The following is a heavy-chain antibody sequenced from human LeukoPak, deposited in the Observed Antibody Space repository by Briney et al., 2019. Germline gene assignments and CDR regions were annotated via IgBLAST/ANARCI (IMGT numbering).Heavy chain of an antibody. J-gene: IGHJ6*02. V-gene: IGHV3-21*01. CDR3: ARERRNTPMDV. CDR1: GFTFSTYT. D-gene: IGHD5-18*01. CDR2: ISPSSSSI. Sequence: PGGSLRLSCEASGFTFSTYTMNWVRQAPGKGLEWVSFISPSSSSIYYADSVKGRFTVSRDNAKNSLYLQMNSLRAEDTALYYCARERRNTPMDVWGHGTTVTVSS.